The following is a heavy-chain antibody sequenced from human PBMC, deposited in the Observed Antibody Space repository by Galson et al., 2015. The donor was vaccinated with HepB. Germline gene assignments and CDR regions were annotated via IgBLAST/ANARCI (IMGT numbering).Heavy chain of an antibody. J-gene: IGHJ6*02. D-gene: IGHD2-15*01. CDR2: INPNSGGT. CDR3: ARDGGYCSGGSCYSPYYYYYGMDV. V-gene: IGHV1-2*04. CDR1: GYTFTGYY. Sequence: SVKVSCKASGYTFTGYYMHWVRQAPGQGLEWMGWINPNSGGTNYAQKFQGWITMTRDTSISTAYMELSRLRPDDTAVYYCARDGGYCSGGSCYSPYYYYYGMDVWGQGTTVTVSS.